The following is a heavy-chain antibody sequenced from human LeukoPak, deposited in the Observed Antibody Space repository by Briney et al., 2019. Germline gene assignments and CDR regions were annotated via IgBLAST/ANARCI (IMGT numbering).Heavy chain of an antibody. D-gene: IGHD1-26*01. V-gene: IGHV3-30*04. J-gene: IGHJ4*02. CDR3: ARGYSGSYYN. CDR2: ISYDGSNK. CDR1: GFTFSSYA. Sequence: GGSLRLSCAASGFTFSSYAMHWVRQAPGKGLEWVAVISYDGSNKYYAGSVKGRFTISRDNSKNTLYLQMNSLRAEDTAVYYCARGYSGSYYNWGQGTLVTVSS.